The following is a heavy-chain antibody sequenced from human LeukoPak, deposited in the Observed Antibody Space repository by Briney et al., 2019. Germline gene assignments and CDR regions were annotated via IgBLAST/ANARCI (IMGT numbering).Heavy chain of an antibody. CDR2: ISDYNGNT. J-gene: IGHJ5*02. D-gene: IGHD4-11*01. V-gene: IGHV1-18*01. Sequence: VASVKVSYKASGYTFTSYGISWVRQAPGQGLEWMGWISDYNGNTNYAQKLQGRVTMTTDTSTSTAYMELRSLRSDDTAVYYCARDLYRDSLPVSWFDPWGQGTLVTVSS. CDR1: GYTFTSYG. CDR3: ARDLYRDSLPVSWFDP.